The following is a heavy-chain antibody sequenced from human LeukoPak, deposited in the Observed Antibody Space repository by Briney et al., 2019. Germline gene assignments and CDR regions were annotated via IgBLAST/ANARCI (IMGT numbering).Heavy chain of an antibody. CDR2: ISYGGSNK. V-gene: IGHV3-30*03. D-gene: IGHD3-9*01. CDR3: ARGRSLNYDILTGYRSVIDY. Sequence: QPGRSLRLSCAASGFTFSSYGMHWVRQAPGKGLEWVAVISYGGSNKYYADSVKGRFTISRDNSKNTLYLQMNSLRAEDTAVYYCARGRSLNYDILTGYRSVIDYWGQGTLVTVSS. CDR1: GFTFSSYG. J-gene: IGHJ4*02.